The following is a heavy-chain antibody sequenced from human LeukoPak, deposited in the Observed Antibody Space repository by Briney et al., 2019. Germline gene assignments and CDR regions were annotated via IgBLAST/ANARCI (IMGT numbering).Heavy chain of an antibody. Sequence: PSETLSLTCAVYGGSFSGYYWSWIRQPPGKGLEWIGEINHSGSTNYNPSLKSRVTISVDTSKNQFSLKLSSVTAADTAVYYCARVGCYYDSGGYDYYYYYGMDVWGQGTTVTVSS. CDR2: INHSGST. J-gene: IGHJ6*02. CDR1: GGSFSGYY. V-gene: IGHV4-34*01. CDR3: ARVGCYYDSGGYDYYYYYGMDV. D-gene: IGHD3-22*01.